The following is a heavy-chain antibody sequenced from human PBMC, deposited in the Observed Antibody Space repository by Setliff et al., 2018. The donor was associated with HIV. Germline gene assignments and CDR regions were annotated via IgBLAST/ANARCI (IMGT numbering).Heavy chain of an antibody. CDR2: IYHTGST. D-gene: IGHD3-3*01. CDR3: ARSIVPVASGYYYFEY. J-gene: IGHJ4*02. V-gene: IGHV4-39*01. CDR1: VGSINSTSYY. Sequence: VSVGSINSTSYYWGWIRQPPGNGLEWIGSIYHTGSTYYKPSLKSRVTISVDTSKNQFSLRLSSVAAGDTAVYYCARSIVPVASGYYYFEYWGQGTLVTVSS.